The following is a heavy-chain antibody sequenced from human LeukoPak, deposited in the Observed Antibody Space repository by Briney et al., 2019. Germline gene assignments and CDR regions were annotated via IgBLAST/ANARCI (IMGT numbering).Heavy chain of an antibody. CDR3: ARAGVGSYGGRYYYGMDV. V-gene: IGHV4-61*01. J-gene: IGHJ6*02. CDR1: GGSISSSSYY. D-gene: IGHD3-16*01. Sequence: PSETLSLTCTVSGGSISSSSYYWSWIRQPPGKGLEWIGYIYYSGSTNYNPSLKSRVTISVDTSKNQFSLKLSSVTAADTAVYYCARAGVGSYGGRYYYGMDVWGQGTTVTVSS. CDR2: IYYSGST.